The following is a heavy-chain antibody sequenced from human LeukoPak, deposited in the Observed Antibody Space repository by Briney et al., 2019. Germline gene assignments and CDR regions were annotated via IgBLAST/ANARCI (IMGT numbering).Heavy chain of an antibody. CDR1: GFTFSSYS. D-gene: IGHD1-26*01. CDR3: AKGGVGARSDFDY. CDR2: ISSSSSYI. J-gene: IGHJ4*02. Sequence: PGGSLRLSCAASGFTFSSYSMNWVRQAPGKGLEWVSSISSSSSYIYYADSVKGRFTISRDNAKNSLYLQMNSLRAEDTAVYYCAKGGVGARSDFDYWGQGTLVTVSS. V-gene: IGHV3-21*01.